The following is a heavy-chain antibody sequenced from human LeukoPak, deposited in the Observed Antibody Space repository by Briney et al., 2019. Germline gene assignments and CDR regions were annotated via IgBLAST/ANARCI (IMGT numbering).Heavy chain of an antibody. J-gene: IGHJ5*02. CDR3: ATAQWVHCSSTSCHHNWFDP. CDR1: GYTLTELS. V-gene: IGHV1-24*01. CDR2: FDPEDGET. D-gene: IGHD2-2*01. Sequence: ASVKVSCKVSGYTLTELSMHWVRQAPGKGLEWMGGFDPEDGETIYAQKFQGRVTMTEDTSTDTAYMELSSLRSEDTAVYYCATAQWVHCSSTSCHHNWFDPWGQGTLVTASS.